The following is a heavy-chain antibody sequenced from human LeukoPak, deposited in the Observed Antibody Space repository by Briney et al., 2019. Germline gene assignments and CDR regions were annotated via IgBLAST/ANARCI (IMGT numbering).Heavy chain of an antibody. CDR1: GFTFDDYA. D-gene: IGHD3-10*01. V-gene: IGHV3-43*02. J-gene: IGHJ6*03. Sequence: GGSLRLSCAASGFTFDDYAMHWVRQAPEKGLGWVSLISGDGDRTYYADSVKGRFTISRDNSKNSLYLQMNSLRTEDTALYYCAKDTIPYGRSYYYMDVWGKGATVTVSS. CDR2: ISGDGDRT. CDR3: AKDTIPYGRSYYYMDV.